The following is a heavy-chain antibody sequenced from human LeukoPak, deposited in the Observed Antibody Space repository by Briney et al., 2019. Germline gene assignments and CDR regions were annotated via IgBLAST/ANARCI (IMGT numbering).Heavy chain of an antibody. Sequence: GGSLRPSCAASGFTFSSYGMHWVRQAPGKGLEWVSFIRYDGSNKYWPDSVKGRFTVSRDNSKNTLYLQMNSLRAEDTAVYYCAKDLGRVAARPDYYMDVWGKGTTVTVSS. CDR3: AKDLGRVAARPDYYMDV. CDR2: IRYDGSNK. D-gene: IGHD6-6*01. J-gene: IGHJ6*03. V-gene: IGHV3-30*02. CDR1: GFTFSSYG.